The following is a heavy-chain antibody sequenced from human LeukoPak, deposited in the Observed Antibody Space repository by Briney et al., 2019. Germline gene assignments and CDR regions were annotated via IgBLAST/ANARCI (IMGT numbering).Heavy chain of an antibody. CDR1: GGSVSSSNW. V-gene: IGHV4-4*02. Sequence: PSETLSLTCAASGGSVSSSNWWCWVRPPPGKGVEWIGYIYYSGSTNYNPTLKSRVTITVDTSKNQFSLKLSSVTAADTAVYYCARDDRGYSYGYGYYGMDVWGQGTTVTVSS. CDR3: ARDDRGYSYGYGYYGMDV. D-gene: IGHD5-18*01. J-gene: IGHJ6*02. CDR2: IYYSGST.